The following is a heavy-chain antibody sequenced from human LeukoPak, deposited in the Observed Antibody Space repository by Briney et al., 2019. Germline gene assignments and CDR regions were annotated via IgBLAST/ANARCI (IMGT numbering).Heavy chain of an antibody. Sequence: ASVKVSCKASGYTFTSYGISWVRQAPGQGLEWMGWISAYNGNTNYAQKLQGRVTMTTDTSTSTAYMELRSLRSDDTAVYHCARTPYCSGGSCYSSAFDIWGQGTMVIVSS. V-gene: IGHV1-18*01. CDR1: GYTFTSYG. CDR3: ARTPYCSGGSCYSSAFDI. CDR2: ISAYNGNT. J-gene: IGHJ3*02. D-gene: IGHD2-15*01.